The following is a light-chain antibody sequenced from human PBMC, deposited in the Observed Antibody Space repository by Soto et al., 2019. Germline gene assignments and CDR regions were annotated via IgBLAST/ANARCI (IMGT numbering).Light chain of an antibody. CDR2: SNT. CDR1: KSNIGSHT. J-gene: IGLJ1*01. CDR3: AACDDSLNGFYV. Sequence: SWLTQLPSASGTPGHRVTLSRCGGKSNIGSHTVNWYQHLPGTAPTLLIFSNTQRPSAVPARFSGSKSATSASLAISGLQSGDESDYYCAACDDSLNGFYVFGTGTKVTVL. V-gene: IGLV1-44*01.